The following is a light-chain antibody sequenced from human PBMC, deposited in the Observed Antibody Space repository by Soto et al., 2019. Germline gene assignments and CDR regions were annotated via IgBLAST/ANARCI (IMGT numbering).Light chain of an antibody. CDR1: QGIHIH. J-gene: IGKJ3*01. V-gene: IGKV1-9*01. CDR2: SAS. Sequence: DILLTPSTSFLSASEGDSVTITCRASQGIHIHLAWYQQKPWKAPKLLIDSASTWQSGVPSRFSGSGSGTEFTLTINSLQPEDFATYYCQQLNIYPLTFGHGTRVDIK. CDR3: QQLNIYPLT.